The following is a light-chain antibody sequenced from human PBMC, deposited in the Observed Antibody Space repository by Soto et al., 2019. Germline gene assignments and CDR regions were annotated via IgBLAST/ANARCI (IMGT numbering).Light chain of an antibody. CDR3: QQVSGYPLN. V-gene: IGKV1-9*01. Sequence: IQLTQSPSSLSASVGDRVTITCRASQGISSYLGWYQQKPGKAPKLLIYAASTLQSGVPSRFSGSASGTEFTLTISSLQPEDFATYYCQQVSGYPLNFGGGTKV. CDR1: QGISSY. J-gene: IGKJ4*01. CDR2: AAS.